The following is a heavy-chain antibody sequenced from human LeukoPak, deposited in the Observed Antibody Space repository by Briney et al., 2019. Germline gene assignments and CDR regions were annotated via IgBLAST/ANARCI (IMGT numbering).Heavy chain of an antibody. V-gene: IGHV3-53*01. J-gene: IGHJ4*02. Sequence: PGGSLRLSCAASGSTFSDYYMSWVRQAPGKGLEWVSVIYSGGSTYYADSVKGRFTISRDNSKNTLYLQMNSLRAEDTAVYYCARAGINYYDSSGYYPFDYWGQGTLVTVSP. CDR3: ARAGINYYDSSGYYPFDY. D-gene: IGHD3-22*01. CDR2: IYSGGST. CDR1: GSTFSDYY.